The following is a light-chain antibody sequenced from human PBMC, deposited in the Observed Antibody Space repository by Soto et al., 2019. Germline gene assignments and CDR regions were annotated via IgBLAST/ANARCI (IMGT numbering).Light chain of an antibody. CDR1: QTVSSNY. V-gene: IGKV3-20*01. CDR2: RAS. CDR3: QQHGGSPWT. J-gene: IGKJ1*01. Sequence: EILLTQSPGTLSLSPGERATLSCRASQTVSSNYLVWYQQKPGRAPRLLIFRASNRAAGIPDRFSGSGSGTDFTLTISRLEPEDFAVYYCQQHGGSPWTLGQGTKVE.